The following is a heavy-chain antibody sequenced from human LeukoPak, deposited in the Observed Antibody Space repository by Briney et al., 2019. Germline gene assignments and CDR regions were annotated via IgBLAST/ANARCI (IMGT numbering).Heavy chain of an antibody. J-gene: IGHJ6*02. Sequence: ASVKVSCKASGYTFTGYYMHWVRQAPGQGLEWMGWINPNSGGTNYAQKFQGRATMTRDTSISTAYMELSRLRSDDTAVYYCARDWAIVIWTYYYYGMDVWGQGTTVTVSS. D-gene: IGHD5-18*01. CDR2: INPNSGGT. CDR3: ARDWAIVIWTYYYYGMDV. V-gene: IGHV1-2*02. CDR1: GYTFTGYY.